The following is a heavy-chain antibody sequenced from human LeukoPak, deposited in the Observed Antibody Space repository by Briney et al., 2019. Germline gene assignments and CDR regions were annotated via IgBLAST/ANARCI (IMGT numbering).Heavy chain of an antibody. J-gene: IGHJ4*02. CDR1: GYTFPDYY. Sequence: ASVKVSCKASGYTFPDYYIHWVRQAPGQGLEWMGWINPKSGGTKYARKFQDRVTMTRDTSISTAYMELSRLRSDDTAVYYCARVDYDDYLGNFDYWGQGTLVTVSS. CDR3: ARVDYDDYLGNFDY. D-gene: IGHD4-17*01. V-gene: IGHV1-2*02. CDR2: INPKSGGT.